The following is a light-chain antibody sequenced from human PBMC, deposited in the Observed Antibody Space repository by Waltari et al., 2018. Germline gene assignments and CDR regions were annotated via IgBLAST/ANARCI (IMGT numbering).Light chain of an antibody. V-gene: IGLV1-40*01. CDR3: QSYDSNLSGYV. J-gene: IGLJ1*01. Sequence: QSVLTQPPSVSGAPGQTVTISCTGSSSNIGAGYDVHWYQQLPGAAPKLLIHGNRNRPSGVPDRFFGFNSDTSASLAITGLQAEDEAEYYCQSYDSNLSGYVFGTGTTVSVL. CDR2: GNR. CDR1: SSNIGAGYD.